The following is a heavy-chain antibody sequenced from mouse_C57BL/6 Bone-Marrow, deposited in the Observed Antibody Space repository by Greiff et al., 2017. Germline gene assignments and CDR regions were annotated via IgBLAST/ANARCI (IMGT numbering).Heavy chain of an antibody. CDR3: ARRGLLRLYFDY. D-gene: IGHD1-2*01. J-gene: IGHJ2*01. Sequence: QVQLQQPGAELVRPGTSVKLSCKASGYTFTSYWMHWVKQRPGQGLEWIGVIDPSDSYTNYNQKFKGKATLTVDTSSSTAYMQLSSLTSEDSAVYYCARRGLLRLYFDYWGQGTTRTVSS. CDR2: IDPSDSYT. CDR1: GYTFTSYW. V-gene: IGHV1-59*01.